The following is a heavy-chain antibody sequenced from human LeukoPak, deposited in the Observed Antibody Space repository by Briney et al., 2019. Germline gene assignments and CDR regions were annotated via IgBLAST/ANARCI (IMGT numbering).Heavy chain of an antibody. CDR1: GFTFSSYA. CDR3: VKLQHPGSRWYYGMDV. J-gene: IGHJ6*02. CDR2: ISSNGGST. V-gene: IGHV3-64D*06. Sequence: GGSLRLSCSASGFTFSSYAMHWVRQAPGQGLEYVSAISSNGGSTYYADSVKGRFTISRDNSKNTLYLQMSSLRAEDTAVYYCVKLQHPGSRWYYGMDVWGQGTTVTVSS. D-gene: IGHD6-13*01.